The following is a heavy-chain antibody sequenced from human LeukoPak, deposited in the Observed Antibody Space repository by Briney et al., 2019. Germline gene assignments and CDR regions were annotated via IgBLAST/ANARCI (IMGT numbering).Heavy chain of an antibody. D-gene: IGHD5-24*01. CDR2: INHSGRT. CDR3: ASGGMATISAFDI. V-gene: IGHV4-34*01. CDR1: GGSFCGYH. Sequence: ASETLSLTCAVYGGSFCGYHWSWLRQPPGKGLEWIGEINHSGRTNYNPSLKSRVTISVDTSKNQFSLQLSSVTAADTAVYYCASGGMATISAFDIWGQGTMVTVSS. J-gene: IGHJ3*02.